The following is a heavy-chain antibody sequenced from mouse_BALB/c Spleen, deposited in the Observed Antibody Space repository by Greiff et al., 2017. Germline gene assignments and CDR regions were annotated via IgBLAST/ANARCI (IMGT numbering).Heavy chain of an antibody. Sequence: EVKLMESGAELVKPGASVKLSCTASGFNIKDTYMHWVKQRPEQGLEWIGRIDPANGNTKYDPKFQGKATITADTSSNTAYLQLSSLTSEDTAVYYCARSTITTLAMDYWGQGTSVTVSS. CDR2: IDPANGNT. CDR1: GFNIKDTY. D-gene: IGHD1-2*01. CDR3: ARSTITTLAMDY. J-gene: IGHJ4*01. V-gene: IGHV14-3*02.